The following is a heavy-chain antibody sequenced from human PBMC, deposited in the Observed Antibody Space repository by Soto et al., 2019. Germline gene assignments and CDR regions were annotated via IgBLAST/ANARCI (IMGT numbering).Heavy chain of an antibody. V-gene: IGHV1-24*01. D-gene: IGHD4-17*01. Sequence: ASVKVSCKVSGYTLTELSMHWVRQAPGKGVEWMGGFDPEDGETIYAQKFQGRVTMTEDTSTDTAYMELSSLRSEDTAVYYCATTHQAPATVTTLFDYWGQGTLVTVSS. CDR3: ATTHQAPATVTTLFDY. CDR2: FDPEDGET. CDR1: GYTLTELS. J-gene: IGHJ4*02.